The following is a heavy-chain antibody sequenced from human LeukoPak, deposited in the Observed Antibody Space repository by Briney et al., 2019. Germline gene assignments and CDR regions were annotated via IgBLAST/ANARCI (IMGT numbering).Heavy chain of an antibody. CDR2: IHNSGTT. V-gene: IGHV4-34*01. CDR3: ARRYYYNLGSFPFDF. Sequence: SETLSLTCAVSGWHFSGYFWSWIRQPPGKGLEWIGEIHNSGTTNYNPSLNSRVTISEDTSKNQIYLNLRSVTAADTAVYYCARRYYYNLGSFPFDFWGQGTLVTVSS. J-gene: IGHJ4*02. CDR1: GWHFSGYF. D-gene: IGHD3-10*01.